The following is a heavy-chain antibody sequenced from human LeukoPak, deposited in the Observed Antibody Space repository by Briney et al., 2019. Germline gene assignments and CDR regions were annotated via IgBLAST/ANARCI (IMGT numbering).Heavy chain of an antibody. CDR1: GGSISNHY. CDR3: ARHWETSSWYVDY. CDR2: IYYSGSS. J-gene: IGHJ4*02. D-gene: IGHD6-13*01. V-gene: IGHV4-59*08. Sequence: SETLSLTCTVSGGSISNHYWSWIRPPPGKGLELIGYIYYSGSSNYSPSLKSRVTISVDTSKNQFSLKLSSVTAADTAVYYCARHWETSSWYVDYWGQGTLVTVSS.